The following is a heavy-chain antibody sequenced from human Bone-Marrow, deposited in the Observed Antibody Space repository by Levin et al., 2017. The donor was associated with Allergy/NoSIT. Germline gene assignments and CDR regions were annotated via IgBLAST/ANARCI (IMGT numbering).Heavy chain of an antibody. CDR1: GFSFSEVW. CDR3: TVLLRPVDY. V-gene: IGHV3-15*01. D-gene: IGHD3-3*01. J-gene: IGHJ4*01. CDR2: IKSKGNGETK. Sequence: GGSLRLSCAVSGFSFSEVWLNWVRQGPGKGLEWVAHIKSKGNGETKDYAAPVKGRFTVSRDDSKSTLYLHMSSLTMEDTAVYYCTVLLRPVDYWGHGTLVTVSS.